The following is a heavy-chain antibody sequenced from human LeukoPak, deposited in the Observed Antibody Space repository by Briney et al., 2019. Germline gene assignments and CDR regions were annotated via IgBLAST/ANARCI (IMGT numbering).Heavy chain of an antibody. Sequence: SVRVSCKASGGTFSSYAISWVRQAPGQGLEWMGGIIPIFGTANYAQKFQGRVTITADESTSTAYMELSSLRSEDTAVYYCASARGYYYDSSGYYFGGQGTLVTVSS. J-gene: IGHJ4*02. CDR2: IIPIFGTA. D-gene: IGHD3-22*01. CDR1: GGTFSSYA. CDR3: ASARGYYYDSSGYYF. V-gene: IGHV1-69*13.